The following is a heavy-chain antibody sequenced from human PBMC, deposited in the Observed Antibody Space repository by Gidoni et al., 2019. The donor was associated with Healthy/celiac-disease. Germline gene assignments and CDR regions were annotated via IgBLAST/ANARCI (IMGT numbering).Heavy chain of an antibody. CDR1: GFTFSSYA. CDR3: AKSGHYYGSGSTFDY. CDR2: ISGSGGNT. Sequence: ELQLLESGGGLVQSGGSLRLSRAASGFTFSSYAMSWVRQAPGKGLEWVSAISGSGGNTYYADYVKGRFTISRDNSKNTLYLQMNSLRAEDTAVYYCAKSGHYYGSGSTFDYWGQGTLVTVSS. J-gene: IGHJ4*02. D-gene: IGHD3-10*01. V-gene: IGHV3-23*01.